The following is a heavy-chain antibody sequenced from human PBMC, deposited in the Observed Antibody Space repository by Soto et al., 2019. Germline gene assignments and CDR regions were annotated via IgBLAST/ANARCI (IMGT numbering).Heavy chain of an antibody. CDR3: ARSRTITMVRGNWFDP. J-gene: IGHJ5*02. CDR2: IIPIFGTA. V-gene: IGHV1-69*01. Sequence: QVQLVQSGAEVKKPGSSVKVSCKASGGTFSSYAISWVRQAPGQGLEWMGGIIPIFGTANYAQQFQGRVTITADESTSTAYMELSSLRSEDTAVYYCARSRTITMVRGNWFDPWGQGTLVTVSS. CDR1: GGTFSSYA. D-gene: IGHD3-10*01.